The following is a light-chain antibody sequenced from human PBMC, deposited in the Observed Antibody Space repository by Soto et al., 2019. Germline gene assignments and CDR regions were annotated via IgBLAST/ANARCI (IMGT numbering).Light chain of an antibody. CDR3: QHYNTWLWT. CDR2: GAS. V-gene: IGKV3-15*01. Sequence: EVVMTQSPATLSVSPGERATLSCRASQNVNANLAWYQQKPGQAPRLLIHGASTRATGIPARFSGSGFGTEFILTISRLQSEDFAVYYCQHYNTWLWTFGQGTKVEGK. CDR1: QNVNAN. J-gene: IGKJ1*01.